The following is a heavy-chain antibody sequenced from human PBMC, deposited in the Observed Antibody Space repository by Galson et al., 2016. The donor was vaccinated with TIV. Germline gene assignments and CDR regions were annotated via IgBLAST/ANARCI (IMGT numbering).Heavy chain of an antibody. CDR3: AKAKSIFGVAPHRAFDV. CDR2: INWNSGSV. D-gene: IGHD3-3*01. Sequence: SGFSFGDYAMHWVRQAPGKGLEWVSGINWNSGSVDFADSVKGRFTISRDNAKNSLYLQMNSLRGEDTALYYCAKAKSIFGVAPHRAFDVWGQGTTVTVSS. CDR1: GFSFGDYA. J-gene: IGHJ3*01. V-gene: IGHV3-9*01.